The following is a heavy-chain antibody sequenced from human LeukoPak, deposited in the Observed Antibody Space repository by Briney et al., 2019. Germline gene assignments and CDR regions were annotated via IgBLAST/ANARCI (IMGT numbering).Heavy chain of an antibody. D-gene: IGHD2-2*01. V-gene: IGHV4-59*01. CDR3: ARGDCSSTSSLLLDY. CDR2: SYYSGST. J-gene: IGHJ4*02. CDR1: GGSISSYY. Sequence: PSETLSLTCTVSGGSISSYYWSWIRQPPGKGLEWIGYSYYSGSTNYNPSLRSRVTISVDTSKNQFSLKLNSVTTADTAVYYCARGDCSSTSSLLLDYWGQGPLVTVSS.